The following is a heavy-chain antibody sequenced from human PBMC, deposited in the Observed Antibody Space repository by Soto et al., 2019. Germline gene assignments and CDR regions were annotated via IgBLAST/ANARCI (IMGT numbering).Heavy chain of an antibody. CDR2: IRISGGAT. CDR1: GCTFSSYS. V-gene: IGHV3-48*02. CDR3: VRDRRYAFDI. Sequence: AGGFLRVSCAASGCTFSSYSMNWVSQAPGKGLEWLSYIRISGGATYNTGSVKGRFTISRDNAKNSLYLQMNSLTDEDTAVYYCVRDRRYAFDIWGQGAMVTVSS. J-gene: IGHJ3*02. D-gene: IGHD3-3*01.